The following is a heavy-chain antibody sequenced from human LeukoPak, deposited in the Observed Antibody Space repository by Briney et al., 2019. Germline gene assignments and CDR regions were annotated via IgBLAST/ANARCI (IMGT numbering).Heavy chain of an antibody. D-gene: IGHD3-9*01. Sequence: GGSLRLSCAASGFTFSSYSMNWVRQAPGKGLEWVSSISSSSYIYYADSVKGRFTISRDNAKNSLYLQMNSLRAEDTAVYYCARDYDILTTYYYYGMDVWGQGTTVTVSS. CDR3: ARDYDILTTYYYYGMDV. V-gene: IGHV3-21*01. J-gene: IGHJ6*02. CDR2: ISSSSYI. CDR1: GFTFSSYS.